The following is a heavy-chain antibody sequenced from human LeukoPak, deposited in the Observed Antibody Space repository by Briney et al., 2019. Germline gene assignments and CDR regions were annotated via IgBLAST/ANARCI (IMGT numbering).Heavy chain of an antibody. Sequence: GGSLRLSCTASGFTFSSHGMNWVRQAPGKGLEWVSSVSTGSRYTYFADSVKGRFTIFRDDAYNSLYLQMDSLRAEDTAGYYCARESYDSSGYYPRDFDCWGQGTLVTVSS. D-gene: IGHD3-22*01. CDR1: GFTFSSHG. CDR3: ARESYDSSGYYPRDFDC. V-gene: IGHV3-21*01. CDR2: VSTGSRYT. J-gene: IGHJ4*02.